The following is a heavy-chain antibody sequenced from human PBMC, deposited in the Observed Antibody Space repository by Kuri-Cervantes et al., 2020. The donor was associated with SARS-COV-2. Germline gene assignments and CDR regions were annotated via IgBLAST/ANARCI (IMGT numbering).Heavy chain of an antibody. CDR3: TREGHSSGWDAEYFHH. CDR2: ISAGGDTV. CDR1: GFSFSGYA. D-gene: IGHD6-19*01. J-gene: IGHJ1*01. V-gene: IGHV3-23*01. Sequence: GGSLRLSCAASGFSFSGYAMSWVRQAPGKGLERVSAISAGGDTVLYADSVRGRSTISRDNSKNTLYLQTDSLRAEDTAIYYCTREGHSSGWDAEYFHHWGQGTLVTVSS.